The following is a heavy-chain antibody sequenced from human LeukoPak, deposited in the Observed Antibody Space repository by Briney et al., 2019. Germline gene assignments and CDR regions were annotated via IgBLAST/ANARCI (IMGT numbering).Heavy chain of an antibody. CDR3: ARDGHYDILTGYFQD. CDR2: MSSTSTTI. J-gene: IGHJ1*01. Sequence: PGGSLRLSCAASGFIFGDYNMNWVRQVPGKGLEWISYMSSTSTTIFYADSVKGRFTISRDNAKNSLYLQMNSLRAEDTAVYYCARDGHYDILTGYFQDWGQGTLVTVSS. D-gene: IGHD3-9*01. V-gene: IGHV3-48*01. CDR1: GFIFGDYN.